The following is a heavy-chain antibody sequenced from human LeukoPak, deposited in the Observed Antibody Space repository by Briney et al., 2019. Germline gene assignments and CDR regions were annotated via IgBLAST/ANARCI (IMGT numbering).Heavy chain of an antibody. CDR1: GHTFPDYY. J-gene: IGHJ3*02. CDR2: INPNSGGT. CDR3: ASGFMGYDRSGYYDDAFDI. D-gene: IGHD3-22*01. Sequence: ASVKVSCKASGHTFPDYYIHWVRQAPGPGLEWMGWINPNSGGTNYAQKFQGRVTMTRDTSISTAYMELRRLRSDDTAVYDCASGFMGYDRSGYYDDAFDIWGQGTMVTVSS. V-gene: IGHV1-2*02.